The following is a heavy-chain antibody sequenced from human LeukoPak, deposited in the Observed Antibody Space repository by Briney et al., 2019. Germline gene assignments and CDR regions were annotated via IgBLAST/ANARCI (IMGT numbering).Heavy chain of an antibody. Sequence: SETLSLTCTVSGGSISSGSYYWSWIRQPAGKGLEWIGRIYTSGSTNYNPSLKSRVTISVDTSKNQFSLKLSSVTAADTAVYYCARSTLYGEQWLKYYYYMDVWGKGTTVTISS. V-gene: IGHV4-61*02. CDR2: IYTSGST. D-gene: IGHD6-19*01. CDR1: GGSISSGSYY. J-gene: IGHJ6*03. CDR3: ARSTLYGEQWLKYYYYMDV.